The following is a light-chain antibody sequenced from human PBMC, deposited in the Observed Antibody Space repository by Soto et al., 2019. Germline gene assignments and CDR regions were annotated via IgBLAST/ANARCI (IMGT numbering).Light chain of an antibody. CDR2: GAS. CDR3: QQYGGSPVT. J-gene: IGKJ1*01. Sequence: EIVLTQSPGTLSLSPGERATLSCRASQSVTSNYLAWYQQKPGQAPRLLIYGASNRATGIPARFSGSGSGTDFTLTISRLEPEDFAVYYCQQYGGSPVTFGQGTQVEIK. CDR1: QSVTSNY. V-gene: IGKV3-20*01.